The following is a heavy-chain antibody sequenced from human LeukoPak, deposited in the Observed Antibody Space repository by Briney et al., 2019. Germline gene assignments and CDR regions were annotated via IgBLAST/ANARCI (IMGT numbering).Heavy chain of an antibody. Sequence: SETLSLTCAVSGGSISSGGYSWGWIRQPPGKGLEWIGEINHSGSTNYNPSLKSRVTISVDTSKNQFSLKLSSVTAADTAVYYCARALVLDYWGQGTLVTVSS. CDR2: INHSGST. J-gene: IGHJ4*02. CDR3: ARALVLDY. CDR1: GGSISSGGYS. V-gene: IGHV4-30-2*01. D-gene: IGHD6-13*01.